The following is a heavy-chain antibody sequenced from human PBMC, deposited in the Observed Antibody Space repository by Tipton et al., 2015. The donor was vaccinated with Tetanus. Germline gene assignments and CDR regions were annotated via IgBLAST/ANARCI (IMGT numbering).Heavy chain of an antibody. CDR3: ASGLGSTSFSLWTPDS. D-gene: IGHD2-2*01. V-gene: IGHV1-69*01. CDR1: GCTFSSYA. Sequence: QLVQSGAEVKKPGSSVKVSCKASGCTFSSYAISWVRQAPGQGLEWMGGIIPIFGTANYAQKFQGRVTIPADESTSPAYMELSSLRSEDTAVYYCASGLGSTSFSLWTPDSWGQGTLVPVSS. CDR2: IIPIFGTA. J-gene: IGHJ4*02.